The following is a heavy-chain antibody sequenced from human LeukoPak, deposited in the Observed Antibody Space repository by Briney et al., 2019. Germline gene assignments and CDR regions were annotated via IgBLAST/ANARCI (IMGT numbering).Heavy chain of an antibody. J-gene: IGHJ5*02. CDR3: ARAGDCGGDCYMSRFDP. CDR2: IYYSGST. Sequence: SETLSLTCTVSGGSISSYYWSWIRQPPGKGLEWIGYIYYSGSTNYNPSLKSRVTISVDTSKNQFSLKLSSVTAADTAVYYCARAGDCGGDCYMSRFDPWGQETLVTVSS. D-gene: IGHD2-21*02. CDR1: GGSISSYY. V-gene: IGHV4-59*01.